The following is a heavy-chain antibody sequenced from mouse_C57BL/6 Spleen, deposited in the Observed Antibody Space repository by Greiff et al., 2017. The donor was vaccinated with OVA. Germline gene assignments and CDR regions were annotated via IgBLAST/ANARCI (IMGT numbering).Heavy chain of an antibody. CDR3: ARLYDGYYKAMDY. CDR2: IYPGSGST. V-gene: IGHV1-55*01. D-gene: IGHD2-3*01. Sequence: VQLQQSGAELVKPGASVKMSCTASGYTFTSYWITWVKQRPGQGLEWIGDIYPGSGSTNYNEKFKSKATLTVDTSSSTAYMQLSSLTSEDSAVYYCARLYDGYYKAMDYWGQGTSVTVSS. CDR1: GYTFTSYW. J-gene: IGHJ4*01.